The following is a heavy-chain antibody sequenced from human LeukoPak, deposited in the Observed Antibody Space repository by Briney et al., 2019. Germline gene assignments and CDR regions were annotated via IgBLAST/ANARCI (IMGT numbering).Heavy chain of an antibody. J-gene: IGHJ4*02. CDR2: NTDGSST. Sequence: NTDGSSTDYADSVKGRFTISRDNAKNTLYLQMNSLRAEDTAVYYCASRACSSTSYYYWGQGTLVTVSS. D-gene: IGHD2-2*01. V-gene: IGHV3-74*01. CDR3: ASRACSSTSYYY.